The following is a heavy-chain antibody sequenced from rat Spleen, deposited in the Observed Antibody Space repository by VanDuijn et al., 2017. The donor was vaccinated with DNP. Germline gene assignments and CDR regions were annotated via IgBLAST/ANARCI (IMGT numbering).Heavy chain of an antibody. J-gene: IGHJ4*01. CDR1: GFTFNGYW. CDR2: INTDGGST. Sequence: EVKFVESGGGLVQPGRSLKLSCAASGFTFNGYWMFWIRQAPGKGLEWVASINTDGGSTYYPGSVKGRFTISRDNAEDTVYLQMNSLRSEDTATYYCAKEHHGYNYHYYYAMDAWGQGTSVTVSS. D-gene: IGHD1-4*01. V-gene: IGHV5-58*01. CDR3: AKEHHGYNYHYYYAMDA.